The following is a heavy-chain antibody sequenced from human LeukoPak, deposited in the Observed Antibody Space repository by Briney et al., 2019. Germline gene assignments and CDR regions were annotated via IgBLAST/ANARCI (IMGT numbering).Heavy chain of an antibody. CDR2: INHSGST. V-gene: IGHV4-34*01. J-gene: IGHJ4*02. CDR3: ARSPRDYSNYGAIDY. D-gene: IGHD4-11*01. Sequence: SETLSLTCAVYGGSFSGYYWSWIRQPPGKGLEWIGEINHSGSTNYNPPLKSRVTISVDTSKNQFSLKLSSVTAADTAVYYCARSPRDYSNYGAIDYWGQGTLVTVSS. CDR1: GGSFSGYY.